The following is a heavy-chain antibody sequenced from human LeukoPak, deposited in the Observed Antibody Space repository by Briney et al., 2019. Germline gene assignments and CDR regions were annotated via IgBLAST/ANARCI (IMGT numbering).Heavy chain of an antibody. CDR1: AFSFNTYG. V-gene: IGHV3-21*01. Sequence: GGSLRLSCATSAFSFNTYGMHWVRQAPGKGLEWVSSISSGSSSIYYADSVKGRFTISRDNSKNTLYLQMNSLRAEDTAVYYCARVLEMATIYYFDYWGQGTLVTVSS. CDR3: ARVLEMATIYYFDY. CDR2: ISSGSSSI. D-gene: IGHD5-24*01. J-gene: IGHJ4*02.